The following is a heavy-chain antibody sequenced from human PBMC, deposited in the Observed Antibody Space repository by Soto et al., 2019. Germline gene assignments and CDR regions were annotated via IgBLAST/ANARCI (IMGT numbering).Heavy chain of an antibody. D-gene: IGHD3-10*01. CDR2: INQDGSGR. J-gene: IGHJ4*02. CDR1: GFIFSTCW. Sequence: GGSLRLSCAASGFIFSTCWMMWVRQAPGKGLEWVANINQDGSGRYYVDSVKGRFTISRDNAKNSLYLQMNSLRAEDTAVYYCVKDNRGSYWGQGTLVTVSS. CDR3: VKDNRGSY. V-gene: IGHV3-7*01.